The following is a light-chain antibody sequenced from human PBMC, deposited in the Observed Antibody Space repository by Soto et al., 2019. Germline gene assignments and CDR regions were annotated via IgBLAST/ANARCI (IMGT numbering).Light chain of an antibody. CDR2: EVS. V-gene: IGLV2-23*02. CDR1: SSDIGSYNL. CDR3: CSYSGSSTLL. Sequence: QSVLTLPASVSGSPGQSITISCTGTSSDIGSYNLVSWYQQHPGKAPKLMIYEVSKRPSGVSTRFSGSKSGNTASLTISGLQAEDEADYYCCSYSGSSTLLFGGGTQLTVL. J-gene: IGLJ3*02.